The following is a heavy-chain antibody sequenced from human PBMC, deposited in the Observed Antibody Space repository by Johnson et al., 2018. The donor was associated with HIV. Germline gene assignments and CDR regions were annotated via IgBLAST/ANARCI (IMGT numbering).Heavy chain of an antibody. V-gene: IGHV3-7*05. J-gene: IGHJ3*02. Sequence: VQLVESGGGLVQPGGSLRLSCVASGFTFSRYWMTWVRQAPGKGLEWVANIKEDGREKYYVDSVKGRFTISRDNAKNSLYLQMNSLRAEDTALYYCAVLWFGDLWAFDIWGQGTKVTVSS. D-gene: IGHD3-10*01. CDR2: IKEDGREK. CDR3: AVLWFGDLWAFDI. CDR1: GFTFSRYW.